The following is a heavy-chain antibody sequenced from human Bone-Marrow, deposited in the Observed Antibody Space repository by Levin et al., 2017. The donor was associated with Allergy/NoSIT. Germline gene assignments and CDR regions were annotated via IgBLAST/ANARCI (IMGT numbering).Heavy chain of an antibody. CDR1: GGSISSYY. Sequence: PSETLSLTCTVSGGSISSYYWSWIRQPPGKGLEWIGYIYYSGSTNYNPSLKSRVTISVDTSKNQFSLKLSSVTAADTAVYYCARSCPYMITFGGVIAHTLDDAFDIWGQGTMVTVSS. D-gene: IGHD3-16*02. CDR3: ARSCPYMITFGGVIAHTLDDAFDI. CDR2: IYYSGST. J-gene: IGHJ3*02. V-gene: IGHV4-59*01.